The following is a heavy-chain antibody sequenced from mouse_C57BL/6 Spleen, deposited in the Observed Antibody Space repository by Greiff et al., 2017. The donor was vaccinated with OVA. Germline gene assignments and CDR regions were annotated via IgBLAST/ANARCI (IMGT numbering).Heavy chain of an antibody. Sequence: VKLQQPGTELVKPGASVKLSCKASGYTFTSYWMHWVKQRPGQGLEWIGNINPSNGGTNYNEKFKSKATLTVDKSSSTAYMQLSSLTSEDSAVYYCARYGSSSRYFDVWGTGTTVTVSS. CDR1: GYTFTSYW. CDR2: INPSNGGT. J-gene: IGHJ1*03. D-gene: IGHD1-1*01. CDR3: ARYGSSSRYFDV. V-gene: IGHV1-53*01.